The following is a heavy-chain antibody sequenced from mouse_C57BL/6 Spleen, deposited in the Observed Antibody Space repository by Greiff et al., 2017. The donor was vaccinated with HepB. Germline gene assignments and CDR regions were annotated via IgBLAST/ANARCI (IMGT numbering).Heavy chain of an antibody. CDR3: ARPIYYGNLDWFAY. CDR2: IDPSDSYT. J-gene: IGHJ3*01. V-gene: IGHV1-69*01. Sequence: QVQLQQPGAELVMPGASVKLSCKASGYTFTSYWMHWVKQRPGQGLEWIGEIDPSDSYTNYNQKFKGKSTLTVDKSSTTSYMQLSSLTSEDSAVYYCARPIYYGNLDWFAYWGQGTLVTVSA. D-gene: IGHD2-1*01. CDR1: GYTFTSYW.